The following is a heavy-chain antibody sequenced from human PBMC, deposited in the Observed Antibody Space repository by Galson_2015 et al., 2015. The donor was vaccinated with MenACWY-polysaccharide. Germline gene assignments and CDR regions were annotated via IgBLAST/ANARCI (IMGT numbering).Heavy chain of an antibody. CDR3: ARGYSADD. J-gene: IGHJ4*02. CDR2: IKSDGSST. Sequence: SLRLSCAASGFTFSTYWMHWVRQAPGKGLVWVSRIKSDGSSTNYADSVKGRFTISRDNAKNTLYLQMNSLRAEGTALYYCARGYSADDWGQGTLVTVSA. CDR1: GFTFSTYW. D-gene: IGHD5-12*01. V-gene: IGHV3-74*01.